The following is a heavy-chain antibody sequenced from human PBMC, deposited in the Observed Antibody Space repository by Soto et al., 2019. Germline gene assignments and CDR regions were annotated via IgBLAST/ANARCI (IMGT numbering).Heavy chain of an antibody. CDR1: GFTFSSYG. V-gene: IGHV3-33*01. CDR3: ARGHRYCSGGSCYPRDAFDI. Sequence: GGSLRLSCVASGFTFSSYGMHWVRQAQGKGLEWVAVIWYDGSNKYYADSVKGRFTISRDNSKNTLYLQMNSLRAEDTAVYYCARGHRYCSGGSCYPRDAFDIWGQGTMVTVSS. CDR2: IWYDGSNK. D-gene: IGHD2-15*01. J-gene: IGHJ3*02.